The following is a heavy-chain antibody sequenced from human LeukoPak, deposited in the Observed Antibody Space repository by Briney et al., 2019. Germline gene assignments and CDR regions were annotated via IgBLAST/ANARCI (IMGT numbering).Heavy chain of an antibody. Sequence: SETLSLTCTVSGGSISSYYWSWIRQPPGKGLEWIGYIYYSGSTNYNPSLKSRVTISVDTSKNQFSLKLSSVTAADTAVYYCAREGDSDWFDPWGQGNLVTVSS. CDR2: IYYSGST. CDR3: AREGDSDWFDP. V-gene: IGHV4-59*01. J-gene: IGHJ5*02. D-gene: IGHD3-16*01. CDR1: GGSISSYY.